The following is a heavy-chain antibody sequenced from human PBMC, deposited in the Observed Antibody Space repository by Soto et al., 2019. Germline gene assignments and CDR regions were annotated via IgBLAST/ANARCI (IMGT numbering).Heavy chain of an antibody. CDR1: GFTFSNYA. V-gene: IGHV3-30*18. J-gene: IGHJ4*02. CDR2: ISYDGGNE. Sequence: PGGSLILSCAASGFTFSNYAMSWVRQAPGKGLEWVALISYDGGNEKYTESVKDRFTISRDDSHNVAYLQMSSLRTEDTAMYYCAKDRYSGTYPTDFDYWGQGSLVTVSS. D-gene: IGHD1-26*01. CDR3: AKDRYSGTYPTDFDY.